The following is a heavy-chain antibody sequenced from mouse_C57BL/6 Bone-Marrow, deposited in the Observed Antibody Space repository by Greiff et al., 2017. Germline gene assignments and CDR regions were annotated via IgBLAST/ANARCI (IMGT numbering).Heavy chain of an antibody. CDR1: GYTFTSYG. Sequence: QVHVKQSGAELARPGASVKLSCKASGYTFTSYGISWVKQRTGQGLEWIGEIYPRSGNTYYNEKFKGKATLTADKSSSTAYMELRSLTSEDSAVYFCASRAWFAYWGQGTLVTVSA. D-gene: IGHD3-1*01. J-gene: IGHJ3*01. CDR3: ASRAWFAY. V-gene: IGHV1-81*01. CDR2: IYPRSGNT.